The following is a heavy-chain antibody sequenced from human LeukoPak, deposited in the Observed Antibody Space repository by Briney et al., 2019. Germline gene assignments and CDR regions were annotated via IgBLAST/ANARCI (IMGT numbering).Heavy chain of an antibody. CDR2: ISYDGSNK. D-gene: IGHD6-19*01. CDR1: GFTFSSYA. Sequence: GRSLRLSCAASGFTFSSYAMHWVRQAPGKGLEWVAVISYDGSNKYYADSVKGRFTISRDSSKNTLYLQMNSLRAEDTAVYYCARQFIAVAGTFDYWGQGTLVTVSS. CDR3: ARQFIAVAGTFDY. V-gene: IGHV3-30*04. J-gene: IGHJ4*02.